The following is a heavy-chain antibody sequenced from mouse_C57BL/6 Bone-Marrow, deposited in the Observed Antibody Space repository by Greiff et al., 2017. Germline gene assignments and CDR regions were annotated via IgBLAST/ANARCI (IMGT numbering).Heavy chain of an antibody. CDR2: IYPRDGST. CDR3: ARDYGSSYWYFDV. V-gene: IGHV1-85*01. D-gene: IGHD1-1*01. J-gene: IGHJ1*03. Sequence: QVQLQQSGPELVKPGASVKLSCKASGYTFTSYDINWVKQRPGQGLEWIGWIYPRDGSTKYNEKFKGKATLTVATYSSTAYMELHSLTSEDSAVYFCARDYGSSYWYFDVWGTGTTVTVSS. CDR1: GYTFTSYD.